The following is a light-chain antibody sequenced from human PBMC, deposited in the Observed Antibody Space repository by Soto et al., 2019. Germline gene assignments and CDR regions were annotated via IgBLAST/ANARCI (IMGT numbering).Light chain of an antibody. CDR3: SSYTSSSTLYV. CDR2: EVT. V-gene: IGLV2-14*01. Sequence: QSVLTQPASVSGSPGQSITISCTGTSSDVGGYNYVSWYKQHPGKAPKLMIYEVTNRPSGVSNRFSGSKSGNTASLTISGLQAEDEADCYCSSYTSSSTLYVFGTGTKVTVL. CDR1: SSDVGGYNY. J-gene: IGLJ1*01.